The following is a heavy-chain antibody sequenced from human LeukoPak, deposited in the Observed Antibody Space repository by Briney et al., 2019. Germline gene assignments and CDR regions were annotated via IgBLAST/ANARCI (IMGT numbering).Heavy chain of an antibody. V-gene: IGHV4-59*01. CDR1: GPSISSNH. J-gene: IGHJ6*03. Sequence: SETLSLTCTVSGPSISSNHWSWIRQPPGQGLDWVGYIYYIGRTNNNPSLKSRVTISVDTSKNQISLKMSSVTAADTAVYYCARDVSGYDRYYYYYMDVWGKGTTVTVSS. D-gene: IGHD5-12*01. CDR2: IYYIGRT. CDR3: ARDVSGYDRYYYYYMDV.